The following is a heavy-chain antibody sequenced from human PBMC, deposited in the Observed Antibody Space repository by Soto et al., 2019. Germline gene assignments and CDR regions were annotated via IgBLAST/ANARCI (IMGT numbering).Heavy chain of an antibody. Sequence: ASVKVSCKASGYTFTGYYMHWVRQAPGQGLEWMRWINPNSGGTNYAQKFQGWVTMTRDTSISTAYMELSRLRSDDTAVYYCARDPYNCNLRGMDVWGQGTTVTVSS. D-gene: IGHD1-20*01. CDR2: INPNSGGT. J-gene: IGHJ6*02. V-gene: IGHV1-2*04. CDR1: GYTFTGYY. CDR3: ARDPYNCNLRGMDV.